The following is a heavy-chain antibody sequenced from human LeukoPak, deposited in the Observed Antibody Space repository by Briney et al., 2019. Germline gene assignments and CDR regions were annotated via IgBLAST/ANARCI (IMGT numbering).Heavy chain of an antibody. Sequence: ASVKVSCKASGGTFTSYGISWVRQAPGQGLEWMGWISAYNGNTNYAQKLQGRVTMTTDTSTSTAYMELRSLRSDDTAVYYCARDYYDSSGYRYFDLWGRGTLVTVSS. CDR3: ARDYYDSSGYRYFDL. V-gene: IGHV1-18*01. CDR1: GGTFTSYG. D-gene: IGHD3-22*01. J-gene: IGHJ2*01. CDR2: ISAYNGNT.